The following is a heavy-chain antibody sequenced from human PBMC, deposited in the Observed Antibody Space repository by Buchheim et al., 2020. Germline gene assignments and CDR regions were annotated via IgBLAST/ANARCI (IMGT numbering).Heavy chain of an antibody. CDR3: ARDAPLGSVGRHKYYFDY. V-gene: IGHV1-2*04. D-gene: IGHD1-26*01. J-gene: IGHJ4*02. Sequence: QVQLVQSGAEVKKPGASVKVSCKASGYTFTGYYMHWVRQAPGQGLEWMGWINPNSGGPNYAQKFQGWVTMTRDTSISTAYMELSRLRSDDTAVYYCARDAPLGSVGRHKYYFDYWGQGTL. CDR1: GYTFTGYY. CDR2: INPNSGGP.